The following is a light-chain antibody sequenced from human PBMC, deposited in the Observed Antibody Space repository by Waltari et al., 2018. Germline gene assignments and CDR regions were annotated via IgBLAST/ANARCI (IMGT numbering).Light chain of an antibody. CDR2: DIS. J-gene: IGKJ1*01. Sequence: VLTQSPVPLSLSLGERATLSCRASQSIGRSVVWYQQRPGQAPRLLIYDISRRATGIPDRFSGSGYGTDFSLTISRLEPEDFAVYYCQKYERLPATFGQGTTVEIK. V-gene: IGKV3-20*01. CDR1: QSIGRS. CDR3: QKYERLPAT.